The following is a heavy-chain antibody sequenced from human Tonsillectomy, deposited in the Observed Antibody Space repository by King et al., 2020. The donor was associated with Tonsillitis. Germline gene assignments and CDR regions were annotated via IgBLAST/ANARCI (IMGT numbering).Heavy chain of an antibody. V-gene: IGHV3-74*01. D-gene: IGHD4-23*01. CDR3: ARGWYDYAGNSPGGYFDL. CDR2: INSDGSST. J-gene: IGHJ2*01. CDR1: GFTFSSYW. Sequence: VQLVESGGGLVQPGGSLRLSCAASGFTFSSYWMHWVRQAPGKGLVWVSRINSDGSSTTYADSVKGRFTISRDNAKNTLYLQMNSLRTEDTAVYYCARGWYDYAGNSPGGYFDLWGRGTLVTVSS.